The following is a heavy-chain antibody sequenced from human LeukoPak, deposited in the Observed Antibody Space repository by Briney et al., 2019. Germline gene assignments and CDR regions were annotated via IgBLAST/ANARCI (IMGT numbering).Heavy chain of an antibody. CDR3: ARASTNYSYYVMDV. Sequence: SRTLSLTCAISGDSVSSNSAAWDWIRQSPSRGLEWLGRTYYRSKWYNDHAVSVKSRITINADTSKNQFSLQLNSVTPEDTALYYCARASTNYSYYVMDVWGQGTTVTVSS. CDR2: TYYRSKWYN. CDR1: GDSVSSNSAA. J-gene: IGHJ6*02. V-gene: IGHV6-1*01.